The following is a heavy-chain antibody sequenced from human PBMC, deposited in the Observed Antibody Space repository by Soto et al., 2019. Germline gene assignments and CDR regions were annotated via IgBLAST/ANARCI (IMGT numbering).Heavy chain of an antibody. Sequence: QVQLQESGPGLVKPSETLSLTCTVSGGSISSYYWSWIRQPPGKGLEWIGYIYYSGSTNYNPSLKSRVTISVDTSKNQFSLKLSSVTAADTAVYYCARVGEQQLWSFDYWGQGTLVTVSS. J-gene: IGHJ4*02. CDR1: GGSISSYY. V-gene: IGHV4-59*01. D-gene: IGHD6-13*01. CDR2: IYYSGST. CDR3: ARVGEQQLWSFDY.